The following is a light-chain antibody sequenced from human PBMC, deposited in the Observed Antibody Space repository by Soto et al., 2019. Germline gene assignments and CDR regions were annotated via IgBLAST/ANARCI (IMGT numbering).Light chain of an antibody. Sequence: QSALTQPASVSGSPGQSITVSCTGTSSDIGGYIFVSWYQQHPGKAPKLMIYDINNRPSGVSKRFSGSKSGNKASLTISGLQDEDEADYYCGSYTARSSYVFGTGTKLTVL. V-gene: IGLV2-14*01. J-gene: IGLJ1*01. CDR1: SSDIGGYIF. CDR3: GSYTARSSYV. CDR2: DIN.